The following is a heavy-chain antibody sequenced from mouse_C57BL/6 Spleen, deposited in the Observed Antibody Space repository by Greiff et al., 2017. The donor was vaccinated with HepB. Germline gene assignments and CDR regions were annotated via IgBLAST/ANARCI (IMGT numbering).Heavy chain of an antibody. J-gene: IGHJ2*01. D-gene: IGHD2-3*01. CDR3: ARHGGYYYFDY. CDR2: ISNLAYSI. Sequence: EVHLVESGGGLVQPGGSLKLSCAASGFTFSDYGMAWVRQAPRKGPEWVAFISNLAYSIYYADTVTGRFTISRENAKNTLYLEMSSLRSEDTAMYYCARHGGYYYFDYWGQGTTLTVSS. CDR1: GFTFSDYG. V-gene: IGHV5-15*01.